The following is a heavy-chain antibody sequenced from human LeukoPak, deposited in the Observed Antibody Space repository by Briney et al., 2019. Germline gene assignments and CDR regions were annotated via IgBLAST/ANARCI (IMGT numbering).Heavy chain of an antibody. D-gene: IGHD4-17*01. CDR1: GVSIRTYY. CDR3: ARGGDYEIDY. CDR2: IYRGST. V-gene: IGHV4-59*01. J-gene: IGHJ4*02. Sequence: SETLSLTCTVSGVSIRTYYWNWIRQPPGKGPEWIGYIYRGSTNYNPSFESRGTISIDTSKNQFSLKLSSVTAADTAVYYCARGGDYEIDYWGQGILVTVSS.